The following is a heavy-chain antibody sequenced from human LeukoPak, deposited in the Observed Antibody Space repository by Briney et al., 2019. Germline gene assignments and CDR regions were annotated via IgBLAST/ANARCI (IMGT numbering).Heavy chain of an antibody. V-gene: IGHV3-23*01. Sequence: GGSLRLSCAASGFTFSTYSMTWVRQAPGKGLEWVSVISASGGITFYRDSVKGRFTISRDNSKNTLYLQMNSLRGDDTAVYYCAKRAASASYYFDYWGQGTLVTVSS. CDR2: ISASGGIT. D-gene: IGHD6-25*01. CDR3: AKRAASASYYFDY. J-gene: IGHJ4*02. CDR1: GFTFSTYS.